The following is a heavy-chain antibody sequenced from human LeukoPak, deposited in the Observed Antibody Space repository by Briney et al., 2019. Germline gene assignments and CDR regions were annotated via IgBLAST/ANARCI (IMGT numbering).Heavy chain of an antibody. CDR2: IYTSGST. CDR1: GGSISSGSYY. V-gene: IGHV4-61*02. CDR3: ARDFEIGPDYSDTSGFDY. J-gene: IGHJ4*02. Sequence: SETLSLTCTVSGGSISSGSYYWSWIRQPAGKGLEWIGRIYTSGSTNYNPSLKSRVTISVDTSKNQFSLNLRSVTAADTAVYYCARDFEIGPDYSDTSGFDYWGQGTLVTVSS. D-gene: IGHD3-22*01.